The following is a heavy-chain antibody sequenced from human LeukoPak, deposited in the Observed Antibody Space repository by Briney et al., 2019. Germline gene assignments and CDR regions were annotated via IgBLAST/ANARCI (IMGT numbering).Heavy chain of an antibody. D-gene: IGHD2-2*01. CDR1: GFTFSSYW. CDR3: ARSRGASSGVYYYYYMDV. Sequence: GGSLRLSCAASGFTFSSYWTSWVRQAPGKGLEWVANIKQDGSEKYYVDSVKGRFTISRDNAKNSLYLQMNSLRAEDTAVYYCARSRGASSGVYYYYYMDVWGKGTTVTVPS. CDR2: IKQDGSEK. J-gene: IGHJ6*03. V-gene: IGHV3-7*01.